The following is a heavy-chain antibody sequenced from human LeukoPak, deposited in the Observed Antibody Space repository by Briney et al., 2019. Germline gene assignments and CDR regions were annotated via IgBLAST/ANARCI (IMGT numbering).Heavy chain of an antibody. V-gene: IGHV3-48*04. J-gene: IGHJ4*02. CDR2: ISSSSSTI. Sequence: GGSLRLSCAASGYSLSSYWMNWVRQAPGKGLEWISYISSSSSTISYADSVKGRFTISRDNAKNSLYLQMNSLRAEDTAVYYCARVSLGEWGSGSYYNDFDYWGQGTLVTVSS. CDR3: ARVSLGEWGSGSYYNDFDY. CDR1: GYSLSSYW. D-gene: IGHD3-10*01.